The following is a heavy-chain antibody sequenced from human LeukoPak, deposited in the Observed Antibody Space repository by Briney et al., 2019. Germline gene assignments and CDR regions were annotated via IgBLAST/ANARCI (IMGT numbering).Heavy chain of an antibody. CDR3: ARALSYSYGSMDF. CDR1: TFTFSSYS. J-gene: IGHJ4*02. CDR2: ISSGSKYI. V-gene: IGHV3-21*01. D-gene: IGHD5-18*01. Sequence: GGSLRLSCATSTFTFSSYSMNWVHQVPGKGLEWVSSISSGSKYIYNADSVKGRFTISRDNAKNSLYLQMNSLRAEDTAVYYCARALSYSYGSMDFWGQGTLVIVSS.